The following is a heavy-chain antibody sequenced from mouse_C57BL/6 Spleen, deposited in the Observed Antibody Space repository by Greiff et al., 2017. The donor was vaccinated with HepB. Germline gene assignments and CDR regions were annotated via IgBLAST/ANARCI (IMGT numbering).Heavy chain of an antibody. J-gene: IGHJ2*01. CDR1: GFTFSSYA. D-gene: IGHD2-1*01. CDR3: ARERKKTLLWDY. CDR2: ISDGGSYT. Sequence: EVKVVESGGGLVKPGGSLKLSCAASGFTFSSYAMSWVRQTPEKRLEWVATISDGGSYTYYPDNVKGRFTISRDNAKNNLYLQMSHLKSEDTAMYYCARERKKTLLWDYWGQGTTLTVSS. V-gene: IGHV5-4*01.